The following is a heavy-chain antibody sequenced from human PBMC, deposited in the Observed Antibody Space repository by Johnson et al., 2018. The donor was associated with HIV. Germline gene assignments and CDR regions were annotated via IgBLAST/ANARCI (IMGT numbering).Heavy chain of an antibody. Sequence: EVQLVESGGGLEQPGGSLRLSCAASGITFSSYAMSWVRQAPGKVLEWVSSLGGSGANTYYADSVKGRFTISRDNSKNTLYLQINSLRAEDTGVYYCAKNQAKNRKHYDGKMEDAFDIWGQGTMVTVSS. V-gene: IGHV3-23*04. D-gene: IGHD3-22*01. CDR3: AKNQAKNRKHYDGKMEDAFDI. J-gene: IGHJ3*02. CDR1: GITFSSYA. CDR2: LGGSGANT.